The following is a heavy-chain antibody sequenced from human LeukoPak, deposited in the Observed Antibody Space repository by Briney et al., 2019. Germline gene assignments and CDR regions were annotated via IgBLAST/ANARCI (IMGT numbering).Heavy chain of an antibody. V-gene: IGHV4-38-2*02. Sequence: SETLSLTCTVSGYSISSGYYWGWIRQPPGKGLEWIGSIYHSGSTYYNPSLKSRVTISVDTSKNQFSLKLGSVTAADTAVYYCARVRDGLLDYWGRGTLVTVSS. J-gene: IGHJ4*01. CDR1: GYSISSGYY. CDR2: IYHSGST. CDR3: ARVRDGLLDY.